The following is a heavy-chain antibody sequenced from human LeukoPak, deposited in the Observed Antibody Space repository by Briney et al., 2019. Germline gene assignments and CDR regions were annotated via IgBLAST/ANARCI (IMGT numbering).Heavy chain of an antibody. CDR2: ISGYNGDT. V-gene: IGHV1-18*01. D-gene: IGHD6-19*01. CDR3: ARDGSSYSSGWHDAFDI. J-gene: IGHJ3*02. Sequence: ASVKVSCKASGYTFTSCGFSWVRQAPGQGLEWMGWISGYNGDTNYAQKLQGRVTMTTDTSTSTAYMELRSLRFDDTAVYYCARDGSSYSSGWHDAFDIWGQGTMVTVS. CDR1: GYTFTSCG.